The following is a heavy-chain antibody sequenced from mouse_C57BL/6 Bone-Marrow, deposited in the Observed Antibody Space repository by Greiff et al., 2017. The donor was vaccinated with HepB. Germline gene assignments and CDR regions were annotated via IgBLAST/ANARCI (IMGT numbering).Heavy chain of an antibody. CDR1: GFTFSDYG. Sequence: EVKLMESGGGLVQPGGSLKLSCAASGFTFSDYGMAWVRQAPRKGPEWVAFISNLAYSIYYADTVTGRFTISRENAKNTLYLEMSSLRSEDTAMYYCARQSNYVGFAYWGQGTLVTVSA. CDR3: ARQSNYVGFAY. V-gene: IGHV5-15*01. CDR2: ISNLAYSI. J-gene: IGHJ3*01. D-gene: IGHD2-5*01.